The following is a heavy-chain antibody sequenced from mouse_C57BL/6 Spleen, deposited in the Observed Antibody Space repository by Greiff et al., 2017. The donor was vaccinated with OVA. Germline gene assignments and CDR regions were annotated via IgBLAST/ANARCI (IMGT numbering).Heavy chain of an antibody. CDR1: GYAFSSYW. CDR2: IYPGDGDT. V-gene: IGHV1-80*01. J-gene: IGHJ2*01. D-gene: IGHD4-1*01. Sequence: VQLQQSGAELVKPGASVKISCKASGYAFSSYWMNWVKQRPGKGLEWIGQIYPGDGDTNYNGKFKGKATLTADKSSSTAYMQLSSLTSEDSAVYFCARGENWDNFDYWGQGTTLTVSS. CDR3: ARGENWDNFDY.